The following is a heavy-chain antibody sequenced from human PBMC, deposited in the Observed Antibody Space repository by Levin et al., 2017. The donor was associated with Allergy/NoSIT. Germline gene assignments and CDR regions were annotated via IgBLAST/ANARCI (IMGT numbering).Heavy chain of an antibody. CDR2: ISYDGSNK. D-gene: IGHD3-10*01. J-gene: IGHJ4*02. CDR1: GFTFSSYG. V-gene: IGHV3-30*18. Sequence: GGSLRLSCAASGFTFSSYGMHWVRQAPGKGLEWVAVISYDGSNKYYADSVKGRFTISRDNSKNTLYLQMNSLRAEDTAVYYCAKALYFSGSGNALDYWGQGTLVTVSS. CDR3: AKALYFSGSGNALDY.